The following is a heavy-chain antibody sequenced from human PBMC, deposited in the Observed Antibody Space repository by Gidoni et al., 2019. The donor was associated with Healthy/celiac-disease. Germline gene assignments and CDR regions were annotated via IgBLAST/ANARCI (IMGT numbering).Heavy chain of an antibody. D-gene: IGHD1-26*01. Sequence: EVQLVESGGGLVQPGGSLRLSCAASGFTFSGYSMNWARQAPGKGLEWVSYISSSRSTIYYADSVKGRFTISRDNAKNSLYLQMNSLRDEDTAVYYCARAYGGSYLGAFDIWGQGTMVTVSS. J-gene: IGHJ3*02. CDR1: GFTFSGYS. CDR3: ARAYGGSYLGAFDI. V-gene: IGHV3-48*02. CDR2: ISSSRSTI.